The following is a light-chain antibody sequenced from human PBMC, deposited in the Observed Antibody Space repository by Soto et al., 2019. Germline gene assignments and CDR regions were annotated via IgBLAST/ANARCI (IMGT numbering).Light chain of an antibody. Sequence: ENVLTQSPGTLSLTPGERATLSCRASQSVTANYLAWYQQRPGQAPRLLIYDASSSATGIPDRFSGSGSGTDFTLTIRRLEPEDFDVYYGHKYAGSVRTFAKGPRVDIK. CDR2: DAS. CDR3: HKYAGSVRT. J-gene: IGKJ1*01. CDR1: QSVTANY. V-gene: IGKV3-20*01.